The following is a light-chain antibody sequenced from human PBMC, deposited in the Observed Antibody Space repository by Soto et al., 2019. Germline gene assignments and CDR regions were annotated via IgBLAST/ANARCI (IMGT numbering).Light chain of an antibody. V-gene: IGKV1-39*01. CDR2: AAS. Sequence: DIKMTQSPSSLSASVGDRVTITCRASQSISSYLNWYQQKPGKAPKLLIYAASSLQSGVPSRFSGSGSGTDFTLTISSLQPEDFATYYCQQSYSTPITFGPGKRLEI. CDR1: QSISSY. CDR3: QQSYSTPIT. J-gene: IGKJ5*01.